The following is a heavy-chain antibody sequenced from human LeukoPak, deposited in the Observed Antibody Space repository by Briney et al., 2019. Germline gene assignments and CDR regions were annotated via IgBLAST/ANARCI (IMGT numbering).Heavy chain of an antibody. J-gene: IGHJ4*02. CDR1: EFTVSRNY. D-gene: IGHD5-24*01. Sequence: PGGSLRLSCTASEFTVSRNYMLWVRQAPGKGLEWVSLIFSNGDTHYADSVKGRFTIPRDTSKNTVSLQMSSLRVEDTAMYYCTRDQMNYWGQGTLVTVSS. V-gene: IGHV3-53*01. CDR2: IFSNGDT. CDR3: TRDQMNY.